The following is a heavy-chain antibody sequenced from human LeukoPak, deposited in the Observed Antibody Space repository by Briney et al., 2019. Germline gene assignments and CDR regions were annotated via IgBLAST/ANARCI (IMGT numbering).Heavy chain of an antibody. CDR2: IIPIFGTA. V-gene: IGHV1-69*13. CDR1: GGTFSSYA. CDR3: ARGARVATMDFDY. Sequence: SVKVSCKASGGTFSSYAISWVRQAPGQGLEWMGGIIPIFGTANYAQKSQGRVTITADESTSTAFMDLSSLRSEDTAVYYCARGARVATMDFDYWGQGTLVTVSS. J-gene: IGHJ4*02. D-gene: IGHD5-12*01.